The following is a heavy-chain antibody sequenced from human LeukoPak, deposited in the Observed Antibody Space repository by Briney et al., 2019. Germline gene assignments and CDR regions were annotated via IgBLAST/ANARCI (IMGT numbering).Heavy chain of an antibody. V-gene: IGHV3-23*01. Sequence: PGGSLRLSCAASGFTFSSYAMGWVRQAPGKGLEWVSAVSGSGGSTYYADSVKGRFTISRGNSKNTLYLQMNRLTTEDTAIYYCAKDGGRGYSDFDYWGQGTLVTVSS. J-gene: IGHJ4*02. CDR3: AKDGGRGYSDFDY. CDR2: VSGSGGST. D-gene: IGHD3-3*01. CDR1: GFTFSSYA.